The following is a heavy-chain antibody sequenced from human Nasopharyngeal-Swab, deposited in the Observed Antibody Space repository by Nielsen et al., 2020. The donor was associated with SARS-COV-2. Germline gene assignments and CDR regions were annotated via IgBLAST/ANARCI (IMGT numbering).Heavy chain of an antibody. CDR3: AKTLSDYGDYVDAFDI. V-gene: IGHV3-23*01. CDR2: ISGSGGST. D-gene: IGHD4-17*01. J-gene: IGHJ3*02. Sequence: GGSLRLSCAASGFTFSSYSMNWVRQAPGKGLEWVSAISGSGGSTYYADSVKGRFTISRDNSKNTLYLQMNSLRAEDTAVYYCAKTLSDYGDYVDAFDIWGQGTMVTVSS. CDR1: GFTFSSYS.